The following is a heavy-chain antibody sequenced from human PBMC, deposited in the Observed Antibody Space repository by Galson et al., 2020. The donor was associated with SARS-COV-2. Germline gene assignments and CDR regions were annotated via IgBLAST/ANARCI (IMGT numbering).Heavy chain of an antibody. CDR1: GFTFSSYG. CDR2: IWYDGSNK. D-gene: IGHD1-26*01. CDR3: ARGFKWELLLDY. Sequence: GGSLRLSCAASGFTFSSYGMHWVRQAPGKGLEWVAVIWYDGSNKYYADSVKGRFTISRDNSKNTLYLQMNSLRAEDTAMYYCARGFKWELLLDYWGQGTLVTVSS. J-gene: IGHJ4*02. V-gene: IGHV3-33*01.